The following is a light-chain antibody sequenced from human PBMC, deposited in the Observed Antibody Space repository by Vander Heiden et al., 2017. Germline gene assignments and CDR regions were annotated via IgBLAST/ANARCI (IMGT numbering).Light chain of an antibody. CDR3: RQSVMTPWT. Sequence: DIQMTQSPSSLSASVGDRVTLTCRASQNINNYLTWYQQKPGKVPKLLIYSASALYDGVPSRFSGRGSGRDFTLTISSLQPEDFATYYCRQSVMTPWTFGQGTQVDIK. V-gene: IGKV1-39*01. CDR1: QNINNY. CDR2: SAS. J-gene: IGKJ1*01.